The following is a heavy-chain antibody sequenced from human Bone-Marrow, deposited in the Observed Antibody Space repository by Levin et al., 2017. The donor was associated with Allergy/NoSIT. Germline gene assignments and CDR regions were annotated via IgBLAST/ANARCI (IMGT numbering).Heavy chain of an antibody. D-gene: IGHD3-9*01. CDR2: IYYSGST. CDR3: ARSDILTGYYPTEY. V-gene: IGHV4-59*01. J-gene: IGHJ4*02. Sequence: ASETLSLTCTVSGGSISSYYWSWIRQPPGKGLEWIGYIYYSGSTNYNPSLKSRVTISVDTSKNQFSLKLSSVTAADTAVYYCARSDILTGYYPTEYWGQGTLVTVSS. CDR1: GGSISSYY.